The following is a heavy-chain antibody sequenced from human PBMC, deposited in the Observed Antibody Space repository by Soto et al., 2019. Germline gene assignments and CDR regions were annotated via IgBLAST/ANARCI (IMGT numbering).Heavy chain of an antibody. CDR1: GGSFSGYY. V-gene: IGHV4-34*01. J-gene: IGHJ5*02. CDR2: INHSGST. D-gene: IGHD6-13*01. Sequence: SETLSLTCAVYGGSFSGYYWSWIRQPPGKGLKWIGEINHSGSTNYNPSLKSRVTLSVDTSKNQFSLKMSSLTAADMAVFSCARVGSWGSSWYHYFNWFDRWGQGTLVTVSS. CDR3: ARVGSWGSSWYHYFNWFDR.